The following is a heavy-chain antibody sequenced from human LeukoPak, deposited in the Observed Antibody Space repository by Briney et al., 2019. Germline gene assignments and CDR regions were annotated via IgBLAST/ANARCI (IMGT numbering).Heavy chain of an antibody. CDR1: GFTFSNYA. J-gene: IGHJ4*02. V-gene: IGHV3-30-3*01. D-gene: IGHD3-9*01. CDR3: ARPLEGYFDWWPFDY. CDR2: ISYDGSNK. Sequence: GGSLRLSCAVSGFTFSNYALHWARQPPGKGLEWVAVISYDGSNKYYADSVKGRFTISRDNSKNTLYLQMNSLRAEDTAVYYCARPLEGYFDWWPFDYWGQGTLVTVSS.